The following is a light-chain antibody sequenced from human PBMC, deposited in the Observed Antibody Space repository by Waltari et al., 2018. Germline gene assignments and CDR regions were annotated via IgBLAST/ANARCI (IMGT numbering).Light chain of an antibody. CDR3: CSYAGSYIFGV. J-gene: IGLJ2*01. CDR2: DVN. V-gene: IGLV2-11*01. CDR1: SSDVGGYNY. Sequence: QSALTQPRSVSGSPGQSVTISCTGPSSDVGGYNYVSCYQQHPGKAPKLMIHDVNKRPSGVPDRFSGSKSGNMASLTISGLQAEDEADYYCCSYAGSYIFGVFGGGTKLTVL.